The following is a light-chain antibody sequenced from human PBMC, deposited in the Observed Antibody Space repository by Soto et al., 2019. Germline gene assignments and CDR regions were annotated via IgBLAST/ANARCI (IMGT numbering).Light chain of an antibody. V-gene: IGKV3-20*01. CDR2: GTF. Sequence: EIVLTQSPGTLSLSPGERATLFCRASQSVSSSYLAWYQQKPGQAPRLLIYGTFSRATGIPDRFSGSGSGTDFTLTISRLEPEDFAVYYCQHYGSSLGNTFGQGTKLEIK. CDR1: QSVSSSY. CDR3: QHYGSSLGNT. J-gene: IGKJ2*01.